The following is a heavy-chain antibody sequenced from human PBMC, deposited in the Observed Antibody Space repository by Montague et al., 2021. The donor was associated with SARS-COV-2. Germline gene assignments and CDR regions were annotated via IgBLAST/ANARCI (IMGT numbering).Heavy chain of an antibody. Sequence: SLRLSCAASGFVFNTSGISWVRQAPGKGLEWVSFISGSGSLTYDAGSVKGRFTVSRDESKNTVFLPMNSLRAEDTALYYCAKGKGTSPTPRGAFDVWGQGTMVVVSS. V-gene: IGHV3-23*01. J-gene: IGHJ3*01. CDR3: AKGKGTSPTPRGAFDV. CDR1: GFVFNTSG. D-gene: IGHD3-10*01. CDR2: ISGSGSLT.